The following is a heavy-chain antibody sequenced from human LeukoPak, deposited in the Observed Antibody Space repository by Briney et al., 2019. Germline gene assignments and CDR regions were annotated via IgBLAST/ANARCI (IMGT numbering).Heavy chain of an antibody. V-gene: IGHV4-4*07. D-gene: IGHD3-9*01. CDR2: IYTSGST. CDR1: GGSISSYY. J-gene: IGHJ6*03. Sequence: SETLSLTCTVSGGSISSYYWSWIRQPAGKGLEWIGRIYTSGSTNYNPSLKSRVTMSVDTSKNQFSLKLSSVTAADTAVYYCARVINYDILTGIISHYMDVWGKGTTVTVSS. CDR3: ARVINYDILTGIISHYMDV.